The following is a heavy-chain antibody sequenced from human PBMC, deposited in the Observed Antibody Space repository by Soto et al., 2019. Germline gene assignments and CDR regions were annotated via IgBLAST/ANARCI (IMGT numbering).Heavy chain of an antibody. CDR3: ARDSPLARFDN. J-gene: IGHJ4*02. V-gene: IGHV4-30-2*01. CDR1: GGSISSGGYS. CDR2: IYHSGST. Sequence: QLQLQESGSGLVKPSQTLSLTCAVSGGSISSGGYSWSWIQQPPGKGLEWIGYIYHSGSTYYNPSLKSRVTISVDRSKNQFSLKLSSVTAADTAVYYCARDSPLARFDNWGQGTLVTVSS.